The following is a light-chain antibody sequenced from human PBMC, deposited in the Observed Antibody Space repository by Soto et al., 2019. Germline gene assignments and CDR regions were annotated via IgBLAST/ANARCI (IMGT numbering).Light chain of an antibody. J-gene: IGLJ1*01. CDR1: SNDVGGYNY. Sequence: QSALTQPASVSGSAGQSITISCTGTSNDVGGYNYVSWYQQHPGKAPKLIIYDVTIRPSGVSNRFSGSKSGNTASLAISGLRAEDEADYHCSSYSGSSTLYVFGTWTKLTVL. V-gene: IGLV2-14*03. CDR2: DVT. CDR3: SSYSGSSTLYV.